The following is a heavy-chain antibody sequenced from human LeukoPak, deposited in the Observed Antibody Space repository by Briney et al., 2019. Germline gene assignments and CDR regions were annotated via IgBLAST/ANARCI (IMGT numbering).Heavy chain of an antibody. V-gene: IGHV3-23*01. J-gene: IGHJ4*02. CDR3: GSGPVGTTVH. CDR2: ISGSGSHA. CDR1: GFSFGSYA. D-gene: IGHD1-1*01. Sequence: GGSLRLSCAASGFSFGSYAMGWTRQAPGQGLEWVSAISGSGSHANYAESVKGRFTISRDNSKNTLYLQMHSLIAADTAVYYCGSGPVGTTVHWGQGTLVTVSS.